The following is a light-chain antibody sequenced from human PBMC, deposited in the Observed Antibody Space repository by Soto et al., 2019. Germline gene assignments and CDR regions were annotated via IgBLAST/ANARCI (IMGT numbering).Light chain of an antibody. V-gene: IGLV1-44*01. J-gene: IGLJ2*01. Sequence: QSVLTRPPSVSGTPGQRVTISCSGSSSNIGSNTVNWYQQLPGTAPKLLIYTDSRRPSGVPDRFSGSRSGTSASLAISGLQSEDEADYYCAAWDNSLNGVVFGGGTKVTVL. CDR2: TDS. CDR3: AAWDNSLNGVV. CDR1: SSNIGSNT.